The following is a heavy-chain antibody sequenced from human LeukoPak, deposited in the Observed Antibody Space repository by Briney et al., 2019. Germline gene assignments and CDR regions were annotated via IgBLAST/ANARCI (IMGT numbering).Heavy chain of an antibody. J-gene: IGHJ4*02. CDR1: GFTFSSYW. CDR2: INSDGSST. CDR3: ARGVYGDYVEGFYY. Sequence: HTGGSLRLSCAASGFTFSSYWMHWVRQAPGKGLVWVSRINSDGSSTSYADSVKGRFTISRDNAKNTLYLQMNSLRAEDTAVYYCARGVYGDYVEGFYYWGQGTLVTVCS. V-gene: IGHV3-74*01. D-gene: IGHD4-17*01.